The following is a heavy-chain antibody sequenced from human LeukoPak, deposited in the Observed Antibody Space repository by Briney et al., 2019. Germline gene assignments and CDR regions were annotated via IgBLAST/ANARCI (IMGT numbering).Heavy chain of an antibody. CDR1: GYTFTCYY. J-gene: IGHJ5*02. CDR2: IIPIFGTA. D-gene: IGHD3-10*01. CDR3: ARDGSGTYWAYYNWFDP. Sequence: SVKVSCKASGYTFTCYYMHWVRQAPGQGLEWMGGIIPIFGTANYAQKFQGRVTITADESTSTAYMELSSLRSEDTAVYYCARDGSGTYWAYYNWFDPWGQGTLVTVSS. V-gene: IGHV1-69*13.